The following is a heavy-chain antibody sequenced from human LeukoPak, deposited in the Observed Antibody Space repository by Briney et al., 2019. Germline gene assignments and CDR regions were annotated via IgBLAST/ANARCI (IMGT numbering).Heavy chain of an antibody. Sequence: SQTLSLTCAISGDSVSSNSAAWNWIRQSPSRGLEWLGRTYYRSKWYNDYAVSVKSRITNNPDTSKNQFSLQLNSVTPEDTAVYYCARDPVYYYDSSGLFYFDYWGQGTLVTVSS. CDR1: GDSVSSNSAA. CDR2: TYYRSKWYN. CDR3: ARDPVYYYDSSGLFYFDY. J-gene: IGHJ4*02. D-gene: IGHD3-22*01. V-gene: IGHV6-1*01.